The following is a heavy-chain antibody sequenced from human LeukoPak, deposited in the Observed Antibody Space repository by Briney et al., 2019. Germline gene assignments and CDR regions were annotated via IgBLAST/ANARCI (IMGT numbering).Heavy chain of an antibody. CDR3: AKDFAQWELPRFDP. CDR2: ISYDGSNK. CDR1: GFTFSSYG. V-gene: IGHV3-30*18. J-gene: IGHJ5*02. D-gene: IGHD1-26*01. Sequence: TGGSLRLSCAASGFTFSSYGMHWVRQAPGKGLEWVAVISYDGSNKYYADFVKGRFTISRDNSKNTLYLQMNSLRAEDTAVYYCAKDFAQWELPRFDPWGQGTLVTVSS.